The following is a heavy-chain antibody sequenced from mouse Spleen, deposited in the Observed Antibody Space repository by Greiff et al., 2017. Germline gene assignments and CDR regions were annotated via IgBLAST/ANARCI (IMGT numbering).Heavy chain of an antibody. J-gene: IGHJ2*01. V-gene: IGHV5-9*04. D-gene: IGHD4-1*01. CDR3: VRHKLGAYYFDY. CDR1: GFTFSSYA. Sequence: EVKLVESGGGLVKLGGSLKLSCAASGFTFSSYAMSWVRQTPEKRLEWVATISSGGGNTYYPDSVKGRFTISRDNAKNTLYLQMSSLKSEDTAMYYCVRHKLGAYYFDYWGQGTTLTVSS. CDR2: ISSGGGNT.